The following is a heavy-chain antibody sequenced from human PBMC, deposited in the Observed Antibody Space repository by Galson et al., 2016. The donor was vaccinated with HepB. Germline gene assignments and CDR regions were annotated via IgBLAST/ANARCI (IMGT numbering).Heavy chain of an antibody. Sequence: SLRLSCAASGFTFSTYRMSWVRQAPGKGLEWVANIKEDGSEKYHVDSVKGRFSISRDNTKRSVYLEMNSLRVEDTAVYFCARADDYSNEADHWGQGTLVTVSS. V-gene: IGHV3-7*01. CDR1: GFTFSTYR. CDR3: ARADDYSNEADH. J-gene: IGHJ5*02. D-gene: IGHD4-11*01. CDR2: IKEDGSEK.